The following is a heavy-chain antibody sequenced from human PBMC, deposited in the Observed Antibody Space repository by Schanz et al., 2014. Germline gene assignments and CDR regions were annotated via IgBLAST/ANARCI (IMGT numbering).Heavy chain of an antibody. D-gene: IGHD1-26*01. J-gene: IGHJ6*02. CDR2: IRYDGSSK. CDR3: VKDLQRELLRDDHYYGMDV. Sequence: QVQLVESGGGVVQPGKSLRLSCAASGFAFSDYGMHWDRQAPGKGLEWVAFIRYDGSSKYYADSVRGRFTISRDDSKNTLYLQMNSLRPEDTAVYYCVKDLQRELLRDDHYYGMDVWGQGTTVTVSS. CDR1: GFAFSDYG. V-gene: IGHV3-30*02.